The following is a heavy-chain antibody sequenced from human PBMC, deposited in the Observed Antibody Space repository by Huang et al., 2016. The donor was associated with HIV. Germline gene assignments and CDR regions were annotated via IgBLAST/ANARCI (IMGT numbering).Heavy chain of an antibody. V-gene: IGHV3-53*01. D-gene: IGHD5-18*01. Sequence: EVPLVESGGGLVQPGGSLRLSCAASGFTVNSNYMTWVRQAPGKGLEWVSLLYPCGTAHYADSVKGRFTISGDISQNTVFLQMSSLRVEDTAVYYCARGRYGTPNAWGQGTLVTVSS. CDR3: ARGRYGTPNA. CDR1: GFTVNSNY. CDR2: LYPCGTA. J-gene: IGHJ5*02.